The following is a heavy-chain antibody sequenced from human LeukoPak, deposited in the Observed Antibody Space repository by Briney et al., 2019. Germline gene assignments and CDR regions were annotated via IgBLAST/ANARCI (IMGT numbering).Heavy chain of an antibody. J-gene: IGHJ4*02. CDR1: GNTFTVYY. V-gene: IGHV1-2*02. CDR2: INPNSGGT. D-gene: IGHD3-10*01. CDR3: ASLSIVRGL. Sequence: GASVKLFCKASGNTFTVYYIHWVRQAPGQGLEWMGWINPNSGGTNYAQNFQGRVNMTRDTSISTAYMELNSVISDDTGVYYCASLSIVRGLWGQGTLVTVSS.